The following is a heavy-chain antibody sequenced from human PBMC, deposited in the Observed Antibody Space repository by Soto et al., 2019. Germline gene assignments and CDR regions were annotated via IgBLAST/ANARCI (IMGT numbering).Heavy chain of an antibody. CDR3: ARSQRGRTAFTFDY. V-gene: IGHV4-61*01. Sequence: SETLSLTCAVSGDSVSNDNYYWIWIRHPPGKGLEWIGYIYYSGTTNYNSYLKSRLSLSVDMSKNQFSLKLASVTAADTAVYFCARSQRGRTAFTFDYWGQGALVTV. CDR1: GDSVSNDNYY. D-gene: IGHD3-16*01. CDR2: IYYSGTT. J-gene: IGHJ4*02.